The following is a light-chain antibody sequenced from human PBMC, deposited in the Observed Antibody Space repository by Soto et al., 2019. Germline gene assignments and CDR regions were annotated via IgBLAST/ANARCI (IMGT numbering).Light chain of an antibody. CDR3: QQYNNWQT. CDR2: GAS. CDR1: QSIGSN. V-gene: IGKV3D-15*01. Sequence: EIVMTQSPATLSVSPGERATLSCRASQSIGSNLAWYQQEPGQAPRLLIYGASTRATDIPARFSGSGSGTEFALTISSLQSEDFAVYYCQQYNNWQTFGQGTKVDIK. J-gene: IGKJ2*01.